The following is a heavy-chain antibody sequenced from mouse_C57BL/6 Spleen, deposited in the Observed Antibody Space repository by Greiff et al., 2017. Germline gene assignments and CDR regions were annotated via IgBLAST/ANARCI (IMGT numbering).Heavy chain of an antibody. D-gene: IGHD1-1*01. J-gene: IGHJ1*03. Sequence: QVQLQQSGPELVKPGASVKLSCKASGYTFTSYDINWVKQRPGQGLEWIGWIYPRDGSTKYNEKFKGKATLTVDTSSSTAYMKLHSLTSEDSAVYFCARVYGSSYGYFDVWGTGTTVTVSS. CDR3: ARVYGSSYGYFDV. V-gene: IGHV1-85*01. CDR1: GYTFTSYD. CDR2: IYPRDGST.